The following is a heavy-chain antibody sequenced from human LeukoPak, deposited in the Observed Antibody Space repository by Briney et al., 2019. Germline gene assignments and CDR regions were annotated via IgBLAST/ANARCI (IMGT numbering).Heavy chain of an antibody. V-gene: IGHV4-59*01. CDR2: VYYSGST. CDR1: GGSISSYY. Sequence: SETLSLTCTVSGGSISSYYWSWIRQPPGKGLEWIGCVYYSGSTNYNPSLKSRVTISVDTSKNQFSLKLSSVTAADTAVYYCARIPDGTYYDFWSGDHWYFDLWGRGTLVTVSS. J-gene: IGHJ2*01. D-gene: IGHD3-3*01. CDR3: ARIPDGTYYDFWSGDHWYFDL.